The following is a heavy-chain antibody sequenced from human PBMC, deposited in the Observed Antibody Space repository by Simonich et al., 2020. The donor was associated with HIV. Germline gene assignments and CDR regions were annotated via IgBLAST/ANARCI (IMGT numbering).Heavy chain of an antibody. V-gene: IGHV4-34*01. CDR1: GGSFSGYY. J-gene: IGHJ4*02. CDR2: INHSESP. Sequence: QVQLQQWGAGLLKPSETLFLTCAVYGGSFSGYYWSWIRQPPGKGLEWIGEINHSESPNYNPSLKSRVTISVDTSKNQVSLKLSSVTAADTAVYYCARGFYQRLYYFDYWGQGTLVTVSS. CDR3: ARGFYQRLYYFDY. D-gene: IGHD2-2*01.